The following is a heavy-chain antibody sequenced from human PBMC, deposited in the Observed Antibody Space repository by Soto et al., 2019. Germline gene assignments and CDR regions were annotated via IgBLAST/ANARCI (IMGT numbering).Heavy chain of an antibody. Sequence: PGGSLRLSCAASGFNFNDYAMSWVRQAPGKGLEWVAVISYDGSNKYYADSVKGRFTISRDNSKNTLYLQMNSLRAEDTAVYYCAKNSGAAAGKVGLNGAFDIWGQGTMVTV. CDR3: AKNSGAAAGKVGLNGAFDI. CDR2: ISYDGSNK. J-gene: IGHJ3*02. CDR1: GFNFNDYA. D-gene: IGHD6-13*01. V-gene: IGHV3-30*18.